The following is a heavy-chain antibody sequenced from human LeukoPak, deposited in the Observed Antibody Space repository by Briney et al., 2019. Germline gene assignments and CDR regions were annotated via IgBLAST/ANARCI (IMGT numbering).Heavy chain of an antibody. J-gene: IGHJ4*02. Sequence: GGSLRLSCVASGFTFSSYAMSWVRQAPGKGLEWVSTISDSGDNTYYADSVKGRFTISRDNSKNTLYLQMNSLRAEDTAVYYCARDLPDIVLMVYAPDYWGQGTLVTVSS. V-gene: IGHV3-23*01. CDR1: GFTFSSYA. D-gene: IGHD2-8*01. CDR2: ISDSGDNT. CDR3: ARDLPDIVLMVYAPDY.